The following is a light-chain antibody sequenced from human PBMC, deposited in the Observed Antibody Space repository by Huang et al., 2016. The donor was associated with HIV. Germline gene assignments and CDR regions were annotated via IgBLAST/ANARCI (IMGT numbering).Light chain of an antibody. V-gene: IGKV3-11*01. CDR2: ATS. CDR1: QIVSSY. Sequence: EIVLTQSPATLSLSPGDRATLSCRASQIVSSYFAWYQQKPGQAPRLLIYATSNRATGVPARFSGSGSGTEFTLTISSLEPEDFANYYCQQRISWPPSYTFGQGTKVEI. J-gene: IGKJ2*01. CDR3: QQRISWPPSYT.